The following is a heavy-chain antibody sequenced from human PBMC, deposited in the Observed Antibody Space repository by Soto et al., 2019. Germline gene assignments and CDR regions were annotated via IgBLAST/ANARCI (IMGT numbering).Heavy chain of an antibody. CDR3: AKDKSYYYGSGTSNIFDY. CDR2: ISGSGGST. V-gene: IGHV3-23*01. J-gene: IGHJ4*02. Sequence: GGSLRLSCAASGLTLSSYAMSWVRQAPGKGLEWVSGISGSGGSTYYADSVRGRFTISRDNSKDTLYLQMSSLRAEDTAIYYCAKDKSYYYGSGTSNIFDYWGQGTLVTVSS. CDR1: GLTLSSYA. D-gene: IGHD3-10*01.